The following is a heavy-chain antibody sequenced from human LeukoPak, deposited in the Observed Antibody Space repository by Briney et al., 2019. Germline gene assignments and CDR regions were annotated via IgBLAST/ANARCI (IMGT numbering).Heavy chain of an antibody. CDR1: GGSISSYY. J-gene: IGHJ3*02. V-gene: IGHV4-59*01. Sequence: SETLSLTCTVSGGSISSYYWSLIRQPPGKGLEWIGYIYYSGSTNYNPSLKSRVTISVDTSKNQFSLKLSSVTAADTAVYYCARLRADDYVWGSYRYDAFDIWGQGTMVTVSS. CDR2: IYYSGST. D-gene: IGHD3-16*02. CDR3: ARLRADDYVWGSYRYDAFDI.